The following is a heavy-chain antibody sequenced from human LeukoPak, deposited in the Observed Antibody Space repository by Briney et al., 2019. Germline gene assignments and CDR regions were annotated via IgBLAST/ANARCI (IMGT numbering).Heavy chain of an antibody. V-gene: IGHV4-39*01. CDR1: GGSISSSSYY. CDR3: ARHVRWARDIVVVPAAPFDY. Sequence: SETLSLTCTVSGGSISSSSYYWGWIRQPPGKGLEWIGSIYYSGSTYYNPSLKSRVTISVDTSKNQFSLKLSSVTAADTAVYYCARHVRWARDIVVVPAAPFDYWGQGTLVTVSS. CDR2: IYYSGST. D-gene: IGHD2-2*01. J-gene: IGHJ4*02.